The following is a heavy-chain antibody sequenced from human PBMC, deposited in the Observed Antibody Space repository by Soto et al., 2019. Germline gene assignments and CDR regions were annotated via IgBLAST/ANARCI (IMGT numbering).Heavy chain of an antibody. D-gene: IGHD2-2*01. CDR1: GFTFSSYA. V-gene: IGHV3-30-3*01. J-gene: IGHJ6*02. CDR3: ARVLDIGVVPAAMGDYYYGMDV. CDR2: ISYDGSNK. Sequence: QVQLVESGGGVVQPGRSLRLSCAASGFTFSSYAMHWVRQAPGKGLEWVAVISYDGSNKYYADSVKGRFTISRDNSKNTLYLQMNSLRAEDTAVYYCARVLDIGVVPAAMGDYYYGMDVWGQGTTVTVSS.